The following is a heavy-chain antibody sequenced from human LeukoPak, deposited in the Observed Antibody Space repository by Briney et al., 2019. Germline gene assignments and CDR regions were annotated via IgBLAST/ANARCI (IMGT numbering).Heavy chain of an antibody. D-gene: IGHD4-17*01. Sequence: PGESLRLSCAASGFTFSGSAMHWVRQASGKGLEWVGRIRSKANSYATAYAASVKGRFTISRDDSKNTAYLQMNSLKTEDTAVYCCTRHYGDIGYWGQGTLVTVSS. CDR1: GFTFSGSA. V-gene: IGHV3-73*01. J-gene: IGHJ4*02. CDR2: IRSKANSYAT. CDR3: TRHYGDIGY.